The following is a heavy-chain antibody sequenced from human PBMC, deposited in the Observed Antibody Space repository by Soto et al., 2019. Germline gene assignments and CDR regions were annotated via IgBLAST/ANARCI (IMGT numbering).Heavy chain of an antibody. V-gene: IGHV3-23*01. CDR1: GFTFSSYP. Sequence: EVQLLESGGGLAQPGGSLRLSCAASGFTFSSYPMSWVRQAPGQGLEWVSGIVASGGITYYADSVKGRFTISRDISKNTLYRQMNSLRAEDTAVYYCAQNSAATLRVGYDYWGQGTLVTVSS. CDR2: IVASGGIT. CDR3: AQNSAATLRVGYDY. D-gene: IGHD6-25*01. J-gene: IGHJ4*02.